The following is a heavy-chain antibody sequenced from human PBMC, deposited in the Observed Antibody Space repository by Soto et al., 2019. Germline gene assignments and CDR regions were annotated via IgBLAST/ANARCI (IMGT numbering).Heavy chain of an antibody. CDR1: GFTFSRYW. J-gene: IGHJ1*01. CDR3: AREAHGYSYSH. D-gene: IGHD5-18*01. CDR2: INGDGSST. V-gene: IGHV3-74*01. Sequence: EVPLVESGGGLVQPGGSLRLSCAASGFTFSRYWMHWVRQAPGKGLVWVSHINGDGSSTYYADSVKGRFTISRDNAKNTLFLQMNSLRAEDTAVYYCAREAHGYSYSHWGQGTLVTVSS.